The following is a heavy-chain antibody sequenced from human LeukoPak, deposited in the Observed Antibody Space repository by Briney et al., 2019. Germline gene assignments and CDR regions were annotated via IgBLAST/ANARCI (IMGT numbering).Heavy chain of an antibody. CDR2: INWNGDRT. J-gene: IGHJ4*02. CDR1: GFTFVDYG. D-gene: IGHD3-22*01. CDR3: ARGWDTSGYYYANAY. Sequence: AGGSLRLSCAAPGFTFVDYGMSWVRQGPGKGREWVSGINWNGDRTGYADSVKGRFTISRDKAKNSLYLQIYSLRAEDTALYYCARGWDTSGYYYANAYWGQGTLVTVSS. V-gene: IGHV3-20*04.